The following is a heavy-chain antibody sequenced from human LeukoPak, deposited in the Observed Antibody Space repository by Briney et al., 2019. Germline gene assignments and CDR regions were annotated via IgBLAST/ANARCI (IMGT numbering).Heavy chain of an antibody. CDR2: IYYSGST. CDR1: GGSISSSSYY. J-gene: IGHJ4*02. Sequence: SETLSLTCTVSGGSISSSSYYWGWIRQPPGMGLEWIGSIYYSGSTYYNPSLKSRVTISVDTSKNQFSLKLSSVTAADTAVYYCVAGNWNNKDWGQGTLVTVSS. V-gene: IGHV4-39*01. D-gene: IGHD1/OR15-1a*01. CDR3: VAGNWNNKD.